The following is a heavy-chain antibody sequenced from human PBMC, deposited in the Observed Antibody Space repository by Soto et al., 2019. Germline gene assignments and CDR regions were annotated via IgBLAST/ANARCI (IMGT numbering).Heavy chain of an antibody. CDR3: AREYVCSSTSCYISWFDP. D-gene: IGHD2-2*02. CDR2: INHSGST. J-gene: IGHJ5*02. Sequence: SETLSLTCAVYGGSFXGYYWSLIRQPPGKGLEWIGEINHSGSTNYNPSLKSRVTISVDTSKNQFSLKLSSATAADTAVYYCAREYVCSSTSCYISWFDPWGQGTLLTVSS. CDR1: GGSFXGYY. V-gene: IGHV4-34*01.